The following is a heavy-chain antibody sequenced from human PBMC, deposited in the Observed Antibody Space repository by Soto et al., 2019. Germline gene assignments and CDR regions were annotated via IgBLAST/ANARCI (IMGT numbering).Heavy chain of an antibody. J-gene: IGHJ4*02. CDR1: GFSLNNDGVG. D-gene: IGHD3-10*01. CDR2: IYWDDDK. CDR3: AHSNINVVHQFEY. Sequence: QITLKESGPTLVKPTQTLTLTCTFSGFSLNNDGVGVGWIRQPPGRALEWLALIYWDDDKHYNPSLMSRLTITKDTSKNEVVLTMTNVDPVDTATYYCAHSNINVVHQFEYWGQGNRVTVSS. V-gene: IGHV2-5*02.